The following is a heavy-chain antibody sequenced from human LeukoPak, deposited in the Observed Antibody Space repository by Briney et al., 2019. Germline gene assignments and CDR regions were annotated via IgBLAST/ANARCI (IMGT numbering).Heavy chain of an antibody. CDR1: GFTFSSYA. CDR2: ISYDGSNK. D-gene: IGHD5-24*01. Sequence: GRSLRRSCAASGFTFSSYAMHWVRQAPGKGLEWVAVISYDGSNKYYADSMKGRFTISRDNSKNTLYLQMNSLRAEDTAVYYCARDARDGYNSFWYYWGQGTLVTVSS. V-gene: IGHV3-30-3*01. J-gene: IGHJ4*02. CDR3: ARDARDGYNSFWYY.